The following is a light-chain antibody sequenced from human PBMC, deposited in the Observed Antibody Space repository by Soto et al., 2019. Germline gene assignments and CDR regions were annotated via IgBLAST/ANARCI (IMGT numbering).Light chain of an antibody. Sequence: QSVLTQPASVSGSPGQSITISCTGTRSDVGAYNYVSWYQQHPGKAPKLMISEVTNRPSGVSDRFSGSKSGNTASLTISGLQAEDEADYYCSSFTSSSALQVFGTGTKVTVL. CDR1: RSDVGAYNY. CDR2: EVT. CDR3: SSFTSSSALQV. V-gene: IGLV2-14*01. J-gene: IGLJ1*01.